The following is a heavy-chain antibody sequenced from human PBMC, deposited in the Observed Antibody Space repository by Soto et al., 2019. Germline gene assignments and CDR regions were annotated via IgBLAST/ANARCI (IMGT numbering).Heavy chain of an antibody. Sequence: TLSLTCTVSGGSVSSGNYYWSWIRQPPGKALEWLGIIFWDDDKRYSPSLKSRLTITKDTSKYQVVLTMTNMDPVDTATYYCAHSRWDSYGYVKGFDYWGQGTLVTVSS. CDR1: GGSVSSGNYY. J-gene: IGHJ4*02. V-gene: IGHV2-5*08. CDR2: IFWDDDK. CDR3: AHSRWDSYGYVKGFDY. D-gene: IGHD5-18*01.